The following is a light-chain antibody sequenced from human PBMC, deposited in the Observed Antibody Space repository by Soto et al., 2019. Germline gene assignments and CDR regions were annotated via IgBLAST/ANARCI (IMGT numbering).Light chain of an antibody. J-gene: IGLJ3*02. Sequence: QSALTQPRSVSGSPGQSVTISCTGTSSDVGGYDFVSWYQQHPGKAPKLMIYDVTKRPSGVPDRFSGSKSGNSASLTISGLQAEDEADYYCCSNAGSYILAVFGGGTKLTVL. V-gene: IGLV2-11*01. CDR1: SSDVGGYDF. CDR3: CSNAGSYILAV. CDR2: DVT.